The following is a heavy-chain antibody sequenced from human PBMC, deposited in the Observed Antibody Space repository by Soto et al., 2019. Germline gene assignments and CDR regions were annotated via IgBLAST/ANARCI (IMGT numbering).Heavy chain of an antibody. CDR3: ATDHGGLQQWDFFDS. V-gene: IGHV3-30*03. D-gene: IGHD1-1*01. J-gene: IGHJ4*02. CDR2: MSYDGSHI. CDR1: GFTFSSNG. Sequence: QAQLAESGGGVVQPGRSLSLSCAASGFTFSSNGMHWVRQAPGKGLEWVAVMSYDGSHIYYADSVEGRFTISRDNSKNTLDLQMNSMRDEDTAVYYCATDHGGLQQWDFFDSWGQRALVTVSS.